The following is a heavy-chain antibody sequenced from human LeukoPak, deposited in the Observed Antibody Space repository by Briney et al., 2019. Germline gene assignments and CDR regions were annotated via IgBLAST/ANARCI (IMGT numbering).Heavy chain of an antibody. V-gene: IGHV4-34*01. J-gene: IGHJ4*02. CDR2: INHSGST. Sequence: SETLSLTCAVYGGSFSGYYWSWIRQPPGKGLEWIGEINHSGSTNYNPSLKSRVTISVDTSKNQFSLKLSSVTAADTAVYYCARVRCSGGSCYSGFDYWGQGTLVTVSS. CDR1: GGSFSGYY. CDR3: ARVRCSGGSCYSGFDY. D-gene: IGHD2-15*01.